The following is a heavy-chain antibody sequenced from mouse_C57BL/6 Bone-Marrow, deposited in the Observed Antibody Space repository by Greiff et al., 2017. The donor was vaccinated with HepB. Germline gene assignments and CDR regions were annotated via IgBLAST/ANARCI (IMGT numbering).Heavy chain of an antibody. CDR3: ARHAAPYYYGSSLYYFDY. V-gene: IGHV1-62-2*01. CDR1: GYTFTEYT. CDR2: FYPGSGSI. D-gene: IGHD1-1*01. J-gene: IGHJ2*01. Sequence: QVQLQQSGAELVKPGASVKLSCKASGYTFTEYTIHWVKQRSGQGLEWIGWFYPGSGSIKYNEKFKDKATLTADKSSSTVYMELSSLTSEDSAVYFCARHAAPYYYGSSLYYFDYWGQGTTLTVSS.